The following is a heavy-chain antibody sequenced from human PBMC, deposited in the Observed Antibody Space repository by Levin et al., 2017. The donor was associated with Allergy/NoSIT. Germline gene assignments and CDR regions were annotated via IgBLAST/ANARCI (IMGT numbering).Heavy chain of an antibody. CDR3: ARASGPFDY. CDR1: GFTFSIYG. Sequence: QSGGSLRLSCAASGFTFSIYGIHWVRQAPGKGLEWVAVIWSDGSHKYYADSVKGRFTISRDNSKNTLYLQMNSLRAEDTATYYCARASGPFDYWGQGTLVTVSS. J-gene: IGHJ4*02. CDR2: IWSDGSHK. V-gene: IGHV3-33*01.